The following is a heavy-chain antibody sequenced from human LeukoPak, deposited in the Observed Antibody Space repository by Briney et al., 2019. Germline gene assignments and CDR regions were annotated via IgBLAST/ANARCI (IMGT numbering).Heavy chain of an antibody. CDR2: ISGSSKTI. CDR3: ARDSGNYIDY. V-gene: IGHV3-48*02. D-gene: IGHD2/OR15-2a*01. J-gene: IGHJ4*01. CDR1: GNYW. Sequence: QSGGSLRLSCAASGNYWMHWVRQAPGKGLQWVSFISGSSKTIYYGDSVKGRFTISRDNAKNSLYLQMNGLRDEDAALYFCARDSGNYIDYWGQGTQVVVSS.